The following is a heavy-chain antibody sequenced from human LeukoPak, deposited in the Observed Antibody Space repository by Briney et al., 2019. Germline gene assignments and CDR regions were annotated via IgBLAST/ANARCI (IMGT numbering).Heavy chain of an antibody. Sequence: WASVKVSCKASGGTFSSYAISWVRQAPGQGLEWMGGIIPIFGTANYAQKFQGRVTITADKSTSTAYMELSSLRSEDTAMYYCAINQAGYCGGGSCYRHEFYYMDVWGKGTSVTVSS. J-gene: IGHJ6*03. CDR1: GGTFSSYA. CDR3: AINQAGYCGGGSCYRHEFYYMDV. CDR2: IIPIFGTA. D-gene: IGHD2-15*01. V-gene: IGHV1-69*06.